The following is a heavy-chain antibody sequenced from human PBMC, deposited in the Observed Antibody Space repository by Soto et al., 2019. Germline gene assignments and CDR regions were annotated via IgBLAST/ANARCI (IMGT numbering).Heavy chain of an antibody. CDR3: AKDCGPKAWLRWDYFDY. CDR2: ISGSGGST. Sequence: GGSRRLSCAASGFTFSSYAMSWVRQAPGKGLEWVSAISGSGGSTYYADSVKGRFTISRDNSKNTLYLQMNSLRAEDTAVYYCAKDCGPKAWLRWDYFDYWGQGTLVTVAS. D-gene: IGHD5-12*01. V-gene: IGHV3-23*01. CDR1: GFTFSSYA. J-gene: IGHJ4*02.